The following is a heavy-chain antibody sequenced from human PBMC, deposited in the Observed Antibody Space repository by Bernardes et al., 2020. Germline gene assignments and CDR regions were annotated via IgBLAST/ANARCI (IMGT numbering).Heavy chain of an antibody. CDR2: ISYDGSNK. CDR3: AKRARLGALDY. Sequence: GSLRLSCAASGFTFSSYGMHWVRQAPGKGLEWVAVISYDGSNKYYADSVKGRFTISRDNSKNTLYLQMNSLRAEDTAVYYCAKRARLGALDYWGQGTLVTVSS. V-gene: IGHV3-30*18. J-gene: IGHJ4*02. CDR1: GFTFSSYG. D-gene: IGHD7-27*01.